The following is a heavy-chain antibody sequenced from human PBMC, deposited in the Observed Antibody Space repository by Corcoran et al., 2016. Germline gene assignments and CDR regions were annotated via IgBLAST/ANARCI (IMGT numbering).Heavy chain of an antibody. D-gene: IGHD3-22*01. CDR3: ARVRNYYDSSGLDAFDI. CDR1: GFTFSSYW. Sequence: EVQLVESGGGLVQPGGSLRLSCAASGFTFSSYWMSWVRQAPGKGLEWVANIKQDGSEKYYVDSVKGRFTISRDNANNSLYLQMNSLRAEDTAVYYCARVRNYYDSSGLDAFDIWGQGTMVTVSS. CDR2: IKQDGSEK. J-gene: IGHJ3*02. V-gene: IGHV3-7*01.